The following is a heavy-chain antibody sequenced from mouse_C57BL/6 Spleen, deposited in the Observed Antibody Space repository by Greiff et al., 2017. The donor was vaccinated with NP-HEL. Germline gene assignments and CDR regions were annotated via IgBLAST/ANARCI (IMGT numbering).Heavy chain of an antibody. V-gene: IGHV5-17*01. CDR2: ISSGSSTI. D-gene: IGHD4-1*01. Sequence: EVQGVESGGGLVKPGGSLKLSCAASGFTFSDYGMHWVRQAPEKGLEWVAYISSGSSTIYYADTVKGRFTISRDNAKNTLFLQMTSLRSEDTAMYYCARGNWGPSFAYWGQGTLVTVSA. CDR3: ARGNWGPSFAY. J-gene: IGHJ3*01. CDR1: GFTFSDYG.